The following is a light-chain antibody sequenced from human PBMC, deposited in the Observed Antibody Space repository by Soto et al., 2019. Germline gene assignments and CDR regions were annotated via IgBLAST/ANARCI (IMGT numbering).Light chain of an antibody. Sequence: DIQMTQSPSTLSASVGDRVTITCRASQSISNWLAWYQRKRGKAPKLLIYDAYSLQSGVPSRFSGSESGTEFTLTINSLQPDDFATYYCQQYNSYPWKFGQGTKVEIK. CDR1: QSISNW. V-gene: IGKV1-5*01. CDR3: QQYNSYPWK. J-gene: IGKJ1*01. CDR2: DAY.